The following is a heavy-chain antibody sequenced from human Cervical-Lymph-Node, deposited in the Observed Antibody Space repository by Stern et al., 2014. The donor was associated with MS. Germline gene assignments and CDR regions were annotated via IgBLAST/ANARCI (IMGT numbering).Heavy chain of an antibody. J-gene: IGHJ6*02. CDR2: ISYDGENQ. CDR3: AKADRITVNYHYYGMDV. V-gene: IGHV3-30*18. D-gene: IGHD6-19*01. CDR1: GFSFSSYG. Sequence: DQLVQSGGSVVQPGRSLRLSWAASGFSFSSYGVYWVRQAPGKGLEWVAAISYDGENQHYAASVKGRFTISRDTSRNTLYLQMNTLMPEATSVYYCAKADRITVNYHYYGMDVWGQGTTVTVSS.